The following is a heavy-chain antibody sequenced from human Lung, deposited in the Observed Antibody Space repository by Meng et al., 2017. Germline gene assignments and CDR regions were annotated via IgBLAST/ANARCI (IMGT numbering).Heavy chain of an antibody. CDR3: ARVTLARYSYGQRDWYFDL. V-gene: IGHV3-20*01. Sequence: GGSLRLSCAASGFTFDDYGMSWVRQAPGKGLEWVSGINWNGGSTGYADSVKGRFTISRDNAKNSLYLQMNSLRAEDTALYHCARVTLARYSYGQRDWYFDLWGRGTLVTVSS. CDR2: INWNGGST. CDR1: GFTFDDYG. J-gene: IGHJ2*01. D-gene: IGHD5-18*01.